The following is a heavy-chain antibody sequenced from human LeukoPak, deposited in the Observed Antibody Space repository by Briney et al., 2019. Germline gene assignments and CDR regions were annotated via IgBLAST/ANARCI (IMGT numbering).Heavy chain of an antibody. Sequence: SETLSLTCTVSGGSISSDYWTWSRQPPGKGLEWIGYIYYSGSTNYNPSLKSRVTMSVDTSKNQFSLKLTSVTAADSAVYYCARYLRQPGTFYLDYWGQGTLVTVSS. J-gene: IGHJ4*02. V-gene: IGHV4-59*01. CDR3: ARYLRQPGTFYLDY. CDR1: GGSISSDY. CDR2: IYYSGST. D-gene: IGHD3-16*01.